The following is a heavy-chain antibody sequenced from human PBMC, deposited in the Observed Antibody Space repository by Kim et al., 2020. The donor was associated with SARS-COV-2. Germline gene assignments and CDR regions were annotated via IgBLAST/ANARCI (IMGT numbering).Heavy chain of an antibody. CDR2: ISGSGGST. CDR1: GFTFSSYA. Sequence: GGSLRLSCAASGFTFSSYAMSWVRQAPGKGLEWVSAISGSGGSTYYADSVKGRFTISRDNSKNTLYLQMNSLRAEDTAVYYCAKGGAAAGTYYYDSSGYFHFDYWGQGTLVTVSS. D-gene: IGHD3-22*01. V-gene: IGHV3-23*01. CDR3: AKGGAAAGTYYYDSSGYFHFDY. J-gene: IGHJ4*02.